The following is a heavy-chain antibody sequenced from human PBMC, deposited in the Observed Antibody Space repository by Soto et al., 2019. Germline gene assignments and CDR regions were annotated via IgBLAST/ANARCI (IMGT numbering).Heavy chain of an antibody. J-gene: IGHJ4*01. Sequence: SETLSLTCTVSGGSISDHYYMWIRQSPGKGLEYIGYIHNGGSTNYNPSLKSRVIISVDTSKNQFSLKLTSVTAADTAVYYCATGLATTGAVFDYWGHGTPVTVSS. D-gene: IGHD1-26*01. V-gene: IGHV4-59*11. CDR2: IHNGGST. CDR1: GGSISDHY. CDR3: ATGLATTGAVFDY.